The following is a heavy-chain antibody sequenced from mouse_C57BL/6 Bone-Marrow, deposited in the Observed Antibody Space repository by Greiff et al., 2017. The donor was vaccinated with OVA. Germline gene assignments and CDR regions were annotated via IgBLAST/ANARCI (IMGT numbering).Heavy chain of an antibody. J-gene: IGHJ2*01. Sequence: DVQLVESGGGLVKPGGSLKLSCAASGFTFSDYGMHWVRQAPEKGLEWVAYISSGSSTIYYADTVKGRFTISRDNAKNTLFLQMTSLRSEDTAMYYGARWDYYYGSRLDYWGQGTTLTVSS. CDR2: ISSGSSTI. D-gene: IGHD1-1*01. CDR3: ARWDYYYGSRLDY. CDR1: GFTFSDYG. V-gene: IGHV5-17*01.